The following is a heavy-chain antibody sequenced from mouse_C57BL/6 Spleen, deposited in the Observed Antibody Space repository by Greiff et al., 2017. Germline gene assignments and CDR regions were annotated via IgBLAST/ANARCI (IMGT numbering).Heavy chain of an antibody. Sequence: QVQLKESGPELVKPGASVKISCKASGYAFSSSWMNWVKQRPGKGLEWIGRIYPGDGDTNYNGKFKGKATLTADKSSSTAYMQLSSLTSEDSAVYFCARKSGLGSSPYYFDYWGQGTTLTVSS. CDR3: ARKSGLGSSPYYFDY. CDR2: IYPGDGDT. V-gene: IGHV1-82*01. J-gene: IGHJ2*01. CDR1: GYAFSSSW. D-gene: IGHD1-1*01.